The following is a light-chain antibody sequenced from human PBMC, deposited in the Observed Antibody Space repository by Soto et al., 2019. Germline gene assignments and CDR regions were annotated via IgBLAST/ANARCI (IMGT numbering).Light chain of an antibody. CDR2: KAS. CDR3: QQYHSYSCT. Sequence: DIQMTQSPSTLHASVGDRVTITCRASQSISNWLAWYQQKPGKAPKLLIYKASSLESGVPSRCSGSGSGTEFTLTISSLQPDDFATYYCQQYHSYSCTFGQGT. J-gene: IGKJ5*01. V-gene: IGKV1-5*03. CDR1: QSISNW.